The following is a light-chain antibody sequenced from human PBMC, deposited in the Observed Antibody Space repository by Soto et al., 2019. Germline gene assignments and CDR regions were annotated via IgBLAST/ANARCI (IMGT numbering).Light chain of an antibody. J-gene: IGLJ3*02. CDR1: SSDVGGYNY. Sequence: QSALTQPASVSGSPGQSITISCTGTSSDVGGYNYVSWYQQHPGKAPQLMIYDVSNRPSGVSNRFSGSKSANTASLTISGPQAEDEADYYCSSYTSSTPLVVFGGGTKVTVL. V-gene: IGLV2-14*01. CDR3: SSYTSSTPLVV. CDR2: DVS.